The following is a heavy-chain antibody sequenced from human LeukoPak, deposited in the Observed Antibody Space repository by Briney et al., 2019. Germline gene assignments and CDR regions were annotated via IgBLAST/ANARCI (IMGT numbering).Heavy chain of an antibody. V-gene: IGHV1-46*01. J-gene: IGHJ6*02. CDR3: ARPFTKRGYSSYDYGMDV. CDR2: INPSGGST. CDR1: GYTLTSYY. D-gene: IGHD5-18*01. Sequence: ASVKVSCKASGYTLTSYYMHWVRQAPGQGLEWMGIINPSGGSTSYAQKFQGRVTMTRDTSTSTVYMELSSLRSEDTAVYYCARPFTKRGYSSYDYGMDVWGQGTTVTVSS.